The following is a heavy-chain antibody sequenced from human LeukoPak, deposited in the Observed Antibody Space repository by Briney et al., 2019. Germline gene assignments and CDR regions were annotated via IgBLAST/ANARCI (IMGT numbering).Heavy chain of an antibody. CDR3: ARERRGIAVAGGVRYYFDY. CDR1: GYTFTSYG. J-gene: IGHJ4*02. V-gene: IGHV1-18*01. CDR2: ISAYNGNT. D-gene: IGHD6-19*01. Sequence: ASVKVSCKASGYTFTSYGISWVRQAPGQGLEWMGWISAYNGNTNYAQKLQGRATMTTDTSTSTAYMELRSLRSDDTAVYYCARERRGIAVAGGVRYYFDYWGQGTLVTISS.